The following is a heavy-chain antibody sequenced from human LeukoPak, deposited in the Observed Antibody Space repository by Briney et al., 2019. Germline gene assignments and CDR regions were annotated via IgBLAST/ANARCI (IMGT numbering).Heavy chain of an antibody. J-gene: IGHJ5*02. CDR2: ISSSGSAI. D-gene: IGHD3-10*01. V-gene: IGHV3-11*01. Sequence: GGSLRLSCAASGFTFSDYYMSWIRQAPGKGLVWVSYISSSGSAIYYADSVKGRFTISRDNAKNSLYLQMNSLRAEDTAVYYCARDEVWFGDINWFGPWGQGTLVTVSS. CDR3: ARDEVWFGDINWFGP. CDR1: GFTFSDYY.